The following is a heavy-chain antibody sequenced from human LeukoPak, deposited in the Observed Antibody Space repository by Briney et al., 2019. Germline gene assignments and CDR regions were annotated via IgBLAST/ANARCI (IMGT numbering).Heavy chain of an antibody. CDR3: ARAVELLWPDFQYYFDY. J-gene: IGHJ4*02. V-gene: IGHV3-30*14. Sequence: PGGSLRLSCAASGFTFSSYAMHWVRQAPGKGLEWVALISYDKSNKYYADSVKGRFTISRDNSKNTLYLQMNSLRAEDTAVYYCARAVELLWPDFQYYFDYWGQGTLVTVSS. D-gene: IGHD3-10*01. CDR1: GFTFSSYA. CDR2: ISYDKSNK.